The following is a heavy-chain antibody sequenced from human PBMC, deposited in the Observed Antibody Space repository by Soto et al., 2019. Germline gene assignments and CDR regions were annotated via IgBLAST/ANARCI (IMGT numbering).Heavy chain of an antibody. D-gene: IGHD2-8*01. CDR1: GYTFTSYD. Sequence: QVQLVQSGAEVKKPGASVKVSCKASGYTFTSYDINWVRQATGQGLEWMGWMNCNSGNTGYTQKVQGRVAMTRNTSISPAYMDLTSLRSEDTAVYYCAREKVMRNDYWGQGTLVTVSS. CDR2: MNCNSGNT. V-gene: IGHV1-8*01. J-gene: IGHJ4*02. CDR3: AREKVMRNDY.